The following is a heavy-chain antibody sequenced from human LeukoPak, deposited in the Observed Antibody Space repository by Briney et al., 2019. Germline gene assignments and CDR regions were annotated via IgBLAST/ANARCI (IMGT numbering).Heavy chain of an antibody. D-gene: IGHD3-22*01. V-gene: IGHV1-69*02. J-gene: IGHJ3*02. Sequence: GASVKVSCKASGGTFSSYTISWVRQAPGQGLEWMGRIIPILGIANYAQKFQGRVTITTDESTSTAYMELSSLRSEDTAVYYCARSYPEYYYDSSGSTGTFDIWGQGTMVTVSS. CDR2: IIPILGIA. CDR1: GGTFSSYT. CDR3: ARSYPEYYYDSSGSTGTFDI.